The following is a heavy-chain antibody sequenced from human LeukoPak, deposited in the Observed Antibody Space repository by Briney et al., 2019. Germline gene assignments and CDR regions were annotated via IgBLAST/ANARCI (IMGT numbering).Heavy chain of an antibody. CDR2: ISSSSSYI. V-gene: IGHV3-21*01. CDR3: ARDRGPGRKWLASDY. J-gene: IGHJ4*02. CDR1: GFTFSSYS. Sequence: PGGSLRLSCAASGFTFSSYSMKWVRQAPGKGLEWVSSISSSSSYIYYADSVKGRFTISRDNAKNSLYLQMNSLRAEDTAVYYCARDRGPGRKWLASDYWGQGTLVTVSS. D-gene: IGHD6-19*01.